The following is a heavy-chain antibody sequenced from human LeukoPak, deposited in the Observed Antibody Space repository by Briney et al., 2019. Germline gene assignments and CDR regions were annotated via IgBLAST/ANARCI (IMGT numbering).Heavy chain of an antibody. V-gene: IGHV1-2*02. Sequence: ASVQVSCKTSGYTFTSYYIHWLRQAPGQRFEWMGWSDPKSGATKYEHFQGRVTMTRDTSISTVYMELSRLTSDDTAVYYCARGNFYDNKGYSPELRYWGQGTLVTVSS. D-gene: IGHD3-10*01. CDR3: ARGNFYDNKGYSPELRY. CDR1: GYTFTSYY. CDR2: SDPKSGAT. J-gene: IGHJ4*02.